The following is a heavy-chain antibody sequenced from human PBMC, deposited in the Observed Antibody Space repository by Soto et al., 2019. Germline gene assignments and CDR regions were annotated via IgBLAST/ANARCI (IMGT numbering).Heavy chain of an antibody. Sequence: EVQLLESGGGLVQPGGSHRLTCTASGFTYSAYAMTWVRQAPGKGLEWVSSISGTGANTDYADSVKGRFFISRDNFKNTVSLEMNSLRADDTAVYYCAKSPDFYYYGMDVWGQGTTVTIS. CDR1: GFTYSAYA. J-gene: IGHJ6*02. V-gene: IGHV3-23*01. CDR2: ISGTGANT. CDR3: AKSPDFYYYGMDV.